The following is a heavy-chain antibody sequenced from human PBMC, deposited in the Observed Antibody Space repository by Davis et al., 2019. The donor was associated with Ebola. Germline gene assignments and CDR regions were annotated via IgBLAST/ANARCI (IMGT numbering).Heavy chain of an antibody. D-gene: IGHD6-13*01. CDR3: ARHGRAAGMSWFDP. Sequence: SETLSLTCTVSGDSISSSYWTXXXXXXXXXXXXXXYIYYNALTIHNPSLKSRVTISVDMSKNQVSLNLISVTAADPAVYYCARHGRAAGMSWFDPWGQGALVTVSS. J-gene: IGHJ5*02. CDR2: IYYNALT. V-gene: IGHV4-59*08. CDR1: GDSISSSY.